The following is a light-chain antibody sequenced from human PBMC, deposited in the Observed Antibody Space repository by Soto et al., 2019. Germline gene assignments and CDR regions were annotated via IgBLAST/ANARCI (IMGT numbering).Light chain of an antibody. CDR2: AAS. V-gene: IGKV1-39*01. Sequence: DIQMTQSPSSLSASVGAGVIITCRASQTISSHLNWYQQKPGKAPNLMVYAASSLQSGVPSRFTGSGSGTDFTLTISSLQPEDFATYFCQQSYTTPITLGQGTRLEI. J-gene: IGKJ5*01. CDR3: QQSYTTPIT. CDR1: QTISSH.